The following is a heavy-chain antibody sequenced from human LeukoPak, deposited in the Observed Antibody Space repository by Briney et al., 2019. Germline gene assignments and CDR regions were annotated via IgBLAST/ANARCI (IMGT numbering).Heavy chain of an antibody. CDR2: SNPLSGGT. J-gene: IGHJ4*02. V-gene: IGHV1-2*02. D-gene: IGHD3-3*01. CDR1: GYTFAGYY. Sequence: ASVKVSCKASGYTFAGYYIHWVRQAPGQGLEWMGWSNPLSGGTNYAQTFQGRVTMTRDTSISTAYMDLSRLTPDDTAVYYCARAQEWLPHLLEYYFDYWGQGILVPVSS. CDR3: ARAQEWLPHLLEYYFDY.